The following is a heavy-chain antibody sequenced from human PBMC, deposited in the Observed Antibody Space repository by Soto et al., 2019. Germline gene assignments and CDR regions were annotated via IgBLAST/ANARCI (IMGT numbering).Heavy chain of an antibody. D-gene: IGHD5-12*01. CDR3: ARDRGGYGVFDY. CDR2: IYHSGGT. Sequence: QVQLQESGPGLVKPSQTLSLTCSVSAGSISSDGFYWNWIRQPPGRGLEWIGYIYHSGGTYSSPSLRSRVTISVDTSKNQFTLKLSSVTAADTAVYYCARDRGGYGVFDYWGQGTLVTVS. J-gene: IGHJ4*02. CDR1: AGSISSDGFY. V-gene: IGHV4-31*03.